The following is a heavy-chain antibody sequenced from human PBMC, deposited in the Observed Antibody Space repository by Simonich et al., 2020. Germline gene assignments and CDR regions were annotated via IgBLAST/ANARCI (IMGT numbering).Heavy chain of an antibody. J-gene: IGHJ4*02. D-gene: IGHD5-12*01. CDR3: VRPDSGYDYFDY. CDR1: GYSFTSYL. V-gene: IGHV5-51*03. Sequence: EVQLVQSGAEVKKPGESLKISCKGSGYSFTSYLIGWVRQMPGKGLEWVAMIIHGNSDTIYSPSFQGKVTISADKSSSTAYLQLSSLKASDTAMYYCVRPDSGYDYFDYWGQGTLVTVSS. CDR2: IIHGNSDT.